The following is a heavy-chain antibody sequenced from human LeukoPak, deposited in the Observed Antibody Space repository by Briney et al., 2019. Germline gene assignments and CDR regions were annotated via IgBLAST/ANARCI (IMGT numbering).Heavy chain of an antibody. CDR1: GGSFSDYY. Sequence: PSETLSLTCAVYGGSFSDYYWIWIRQPPGKGLEWIAEINHRGTTNYNPSLKSRVSISVDTSNRHCSLKLTSVTAADTAVYYCARALDYYFDYWSQGTLVTVSS. D-gene: IGHD2-21*01. V-gene: IGHV4-34*01. J-gene: IGHJ4*02. CDR3: ARALDYYFDY. CDR2: INHRGTT.